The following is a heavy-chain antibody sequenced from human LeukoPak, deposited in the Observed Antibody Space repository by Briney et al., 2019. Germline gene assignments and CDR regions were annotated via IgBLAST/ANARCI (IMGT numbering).Heavy chain of an antibody. J-gene: IGHJ6*03. Sequence: PSETLSLTCTVSGGSISSYYWSWIRQPPGKGLEWIGYIYYSGSTNYNPSLKSRVTISVDTSKNQLSLKLSSVTAADTAVYYCARGAVGDYYYYYYMDVWGKGTTVTVSS. CDR2: IYYSGST. D-gene: IGHD6-19*01. CDR1: GGSISSYY. V-gene: IGHV4-59*01. CDR3: ARGAVGDYYYYYYMDV.